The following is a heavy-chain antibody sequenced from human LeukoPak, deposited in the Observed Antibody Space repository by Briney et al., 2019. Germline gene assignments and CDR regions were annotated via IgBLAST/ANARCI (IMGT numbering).Heavy chain of an antibody. CDR3: ALQRAYIVVVTANALDY. CDR1: GFTFSSYA. V-gene: IGHV3-23*01. J-gene: IGHJ4*02. Sequence: GGSLRLSCAASGFTFSSYAMSWVRQAPGKGPEWVSAISGSGGSTYYADSVKGRFTISRDNSKNTLYLQMNSLRAEDTAVYYCALQRAYIVVVTANALDYWGQGTLVTVSS. D-gene: IGHD2-21*02. CDR2: ISGSGGST.